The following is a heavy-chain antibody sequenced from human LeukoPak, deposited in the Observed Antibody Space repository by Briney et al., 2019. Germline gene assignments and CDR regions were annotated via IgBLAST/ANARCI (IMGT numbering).Heavy chain of an antibody. J-gene: IGHJ3*02. CDR1: GDSISSNY. CDR2: IYYSGST. D-gene: IGHD6-19*01. CDR3: ARSVPIAVAPGAFDI. V-gene: IGHV4-59*01. Sequence: SETLSLTCIVSGDSISSNYWSWIRQPPGKGLEWIGYIYYSGSTNYNPSLKSRVTISVDRSKNQFSLKLRSVTAADTAVYYCARSVPIAVAPGAFDIWGQGTMVTVSS.